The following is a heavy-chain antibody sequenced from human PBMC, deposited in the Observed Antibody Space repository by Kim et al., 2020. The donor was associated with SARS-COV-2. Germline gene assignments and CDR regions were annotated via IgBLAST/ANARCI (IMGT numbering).Heavy chain of an antibody. CDR1: GDVMRGENSY. J-gene: IGHJ5*01. CDR2: IHHSGVT. V-gene: IGHV4-30-4*01. D-gene: IGHD6-25*01. CDR3: ARGARLSNSGWEFHFDS. Sequence: SETLSLTGTVSGDVMRGENSYWSWIRQHSEKGLEWVGNIHHSGVTYYSESLKNRLNISVDTSKNQFSLTLTSVTASDTAIYYSARGARLSNSGWEFHFDS.